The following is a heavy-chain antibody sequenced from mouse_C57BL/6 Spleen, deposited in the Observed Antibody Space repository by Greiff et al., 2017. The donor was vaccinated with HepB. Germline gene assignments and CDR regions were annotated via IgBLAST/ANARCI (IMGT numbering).Heavy chain of an antibody. Sequence: QVQLKESGAELVRPGTSVKVSCKASGYAFTNYLIEWVKQRPGQGLEWIGVINPGSGGTNYNEKFKGKATLTADKSSSTAYMQLSSLTSEDSAVYFCARWDYYDSSHFDYWGQGTTLTVSS. V-gene: IGHV1-54*01. D-gene: IGHD1-1*01. CDR2: INPGSGGT. CDR3: ARWDYYDSSHFDY. CDR1: GYAFTNYL. J-gene: IGHJ2*01.